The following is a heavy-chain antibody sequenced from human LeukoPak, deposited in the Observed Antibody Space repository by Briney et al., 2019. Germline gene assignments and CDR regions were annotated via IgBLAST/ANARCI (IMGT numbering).Heavy chain of an antibody. CDR3: ARDLTTMIVVVSPEAFDI. CDR1: GYTFTSYG. CDR2: ISAYNGNT. D-gene: IGHD3-22*01. Sequence: ASVKVSCKASGYTFTSYGISWVRQAPGQGLEWMGWISAYNGNTNYAQELQGRVTMTTDTSTSTAYMELRSLRSDDTAVYYCARDLTTMIVVVSPEAFDIWGQGTMVTVSS. V-gene: IGHV1-18*01. J-gene: IGHJ3*02.